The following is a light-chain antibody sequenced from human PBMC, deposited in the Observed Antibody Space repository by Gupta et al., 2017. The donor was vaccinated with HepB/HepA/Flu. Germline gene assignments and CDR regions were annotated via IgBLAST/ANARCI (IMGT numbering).Light chain of an antibody. Sequence: SSALPQDPAVSVALGQTVTTTCQGDNLRRSYASWYPPKPGQAPLLLIYSGNNRTTGIPARFSGSYSETTAALTSTGAQAEDEAAYYCHSRAYNGGLRVFGGGTELTVL. CDR2: SGN. V-gene: IGLV3-19*01. CDR1: NLRRSY. J-gene: IGLJ3*02. CDR3: HSRAYNGGLRV.